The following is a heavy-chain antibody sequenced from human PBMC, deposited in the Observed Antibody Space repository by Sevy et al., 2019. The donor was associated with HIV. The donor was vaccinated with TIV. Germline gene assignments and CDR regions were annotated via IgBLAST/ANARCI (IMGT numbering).Heavy chain of an antibody. CDR1: GFTFSSYS. Sequence: GGSLRVSCAASGFTFSSYSMNWVRQAPGKGLEWVSYISSSSSTIYYADSVKGRFTISRDNAKNSLYLQMNSLRDEDTAVYYCASGLVVVAGYGIDVRGQGTTVTVSS. CDR2: ISSSSSTI. D-gene: IGHD2-15*01. J-gene: IGHJ6*02. CDR3: ASGLVVVAGYGIDV. V-gene: IGHV3-48*02.